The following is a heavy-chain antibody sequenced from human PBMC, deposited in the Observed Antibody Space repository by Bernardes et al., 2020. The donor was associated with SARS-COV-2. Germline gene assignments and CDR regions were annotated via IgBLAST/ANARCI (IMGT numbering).Heavy chain of an antibody. J-gene: IGHJ4*02. Sequence: SETLSLTCTVSGGSISTTTSYWAWFRQPPGKGLEWIGSIYYTWNTYFNPSLKSRVTISVDTSKEQFSLMLSSVTAADAAVYFCARQRISAWYEDFWGQGILVTVSS. CDR2: IYYTWNT. CDR1: GGSISTTTSY. D-gene: IGHD6-19*01. V-gene: IGHV4-39*01. CDR3: ARQRISAWYEDF.